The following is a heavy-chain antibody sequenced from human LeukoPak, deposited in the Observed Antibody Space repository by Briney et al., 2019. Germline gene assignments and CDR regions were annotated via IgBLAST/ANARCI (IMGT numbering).Heavy chain of an antibody. D-gene: IGHD3-10*01. CDR1: GGSISSYY. Sequence: SETLSLTCTVSGGSISSYYWNWIRQPPGKGLEWIGYIYYSGSTNYNPSLKSRVTISVDTSKNQFSLKVSSVTAADTAVYYCARDPLVRGLRASAFDSWGQGALVIVS. CDR2: IYYSGST. CDR3: ARDPLVRGLRASAFDS. J-gene: IGHJ4*02. V-gene: IGHV4-59*01.